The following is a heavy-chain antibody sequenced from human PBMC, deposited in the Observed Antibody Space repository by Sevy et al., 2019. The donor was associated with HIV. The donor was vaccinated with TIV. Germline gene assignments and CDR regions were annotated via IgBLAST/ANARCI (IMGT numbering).Heavy chain of an antibody. Sequence: ASVKVSCKASGYYFTGYYVHWVRQAPGQGLEWMGWINPNGGGTNIGQKFHGRVTMSRDTSITTAYMELTRLRSNDTGVYFCARSVYGSGTYLNDYWGQRTPVTVSS. D-gene: IGHD3-10*01. V-gene: IGHV1-2*02. CDR2: INPNGGGT. J-gene: IGHJ4*02. CDR1: GYYFTGYY. CDR3: ARSVYGSGTYLNDY.